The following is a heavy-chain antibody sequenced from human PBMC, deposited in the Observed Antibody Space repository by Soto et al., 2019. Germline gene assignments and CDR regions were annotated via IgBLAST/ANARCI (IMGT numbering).Heavy chain of an antibody. Sequence: GGSLRLSCAASGFTFSDYDMHWVRQVTGKGLEWVSSVGTSGEAYYSASVKGRFTISRESAYNSLILQMNMLTAADTAVFYCTKGSPQVGGMDVWGQGTPVTVSS. CDR2: VGTSGEA. V-gene: IGHV3-13*01. CDR3: TKGSPQVGGMDV. J-gene: IGHJ6*01. D-gene: IGHD3-10*01. CDR1: GFTFSDYD.